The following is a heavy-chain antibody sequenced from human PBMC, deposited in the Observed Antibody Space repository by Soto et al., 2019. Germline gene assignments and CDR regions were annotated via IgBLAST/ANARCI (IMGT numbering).Heavy chain of an antibody. J-gene: IGHJ3*02. Sequence: GGSLRLSCAASGFTFDDYAMHWVRQAPGKGLEWVSGISWNSGSIGYADSVKGRFTISRDNAKNSLYLQMNSLRAEDTALYYCAKVNCGGDCYSDAFDIWGQGTMVTVSS. D-gene: IGHD2-21*01. CDR2: ISWNSGSI. V-gene: IGHV3-9*01. CDR3: AKVNCGGDCYSDAFDI. CDR1: GFTFDDYA.